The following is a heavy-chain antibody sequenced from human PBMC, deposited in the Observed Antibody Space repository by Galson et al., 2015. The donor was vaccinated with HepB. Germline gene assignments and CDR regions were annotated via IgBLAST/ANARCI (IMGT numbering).Heavy chain of an antibody. D-gene: IGHD3-3*01. CDR3: ARADDFWSGYRDAGTSRWFNS. V-gene: IGHV1-69*10. J-gene: IGHJ5*01. CDR1: GDSFSIYA. CDR2: ISPMVGIP. Sequence: SVKVSCKASGDSFSIYAMSWVRQAPGQGLEWMGGISPMVGIPNYAQKFQVRVTITADKSTGTAFMELSSLRSEDTAVYYCARADDFWSGYRDAGTSRWFNSWGQGTLVIVSS.